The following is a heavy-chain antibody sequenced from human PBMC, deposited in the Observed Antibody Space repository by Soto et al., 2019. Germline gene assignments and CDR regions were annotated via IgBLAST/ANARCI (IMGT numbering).Heavy chain of an antibody. J-gene: IGHJ4*02. CDR3: ARTYYYGSGSRNNFDY. D-gene: IGHD3-10*01. Sequence: QITLKESGPTLVKPTQTLTLTCTFSGFSLSTSGVGVGWIRQPPGKALEWLALIYWDDDKRYSPSLKSRLTIPKDTSKNQVVLTMTNMDPVDTTTYYCARTYYYGSGSRNNFDYWGQGTLVTVSS. CDR2: IYWDDDK. CDR1: GFSLSTSGVG. V-gene: IGHV2-5*02.